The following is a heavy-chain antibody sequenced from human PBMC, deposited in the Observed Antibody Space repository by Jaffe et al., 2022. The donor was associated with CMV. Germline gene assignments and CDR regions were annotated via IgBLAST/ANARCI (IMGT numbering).Heavy chain of an antibody. CDR1: GFTFSSYS. D-gene: IGHD7-27*01. V-gene: IGHV3-21*01. CDR2: ISSSSSYI. CDR3: ARDAERTGDGGAFDI. J-gene: IGHJ3*02. Sequence: EVQLVESGGGLVKPGGSLRLSCAASGFTFSSYSMNWVRQAPGKGLEWVSSISSSSSYIYYADSVKGRFTISRDNAKNSLYLQMNSLRAEDTAVYYCARDAERTGDGGAFDIWGQGTMVTVSS.